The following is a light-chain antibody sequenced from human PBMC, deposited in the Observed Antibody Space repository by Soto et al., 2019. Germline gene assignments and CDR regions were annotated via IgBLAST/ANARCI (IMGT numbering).Light chain of an antibody. CDR2: EGS. V-gene: IGLV2-23*01. CDR1: SSDVGSYNL. Sequence: QSALTQPASVSGSPGQSITISCTGSSSDVGSYNLVSWYQQHPGKAPKLIIYEGSKRPSGVSNRFSGSKSGNTASLTISGLQAEDEADYYCCSCSYEYSRRVFGGGTKVTVL. J-gene: IGLJ3*02. CDR3: CSCSYEYSRRV.